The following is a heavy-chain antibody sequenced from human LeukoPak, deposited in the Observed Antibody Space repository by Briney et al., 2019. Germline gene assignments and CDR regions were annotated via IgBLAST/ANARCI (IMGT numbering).Heavy chain of an antibody. Sequence: GGSLRLSCAASGFTFSSYAMSWVRQAPGKGLEWVSAISGSGGSTYYADSVKGRFTISRDNSKNTLYLQINSLRAEDTAVYYCAKETYGDYIIGWFDPWGQGTLVTVSS. CDR2: ISGSGGST. D-gene: IGHD4-17*01. CDR3: AKETYGDYIIGWFDP. V-gene: IGHV3-23*01. J-gene: IGHJ5*02. CDR1: GFTFSSYA.